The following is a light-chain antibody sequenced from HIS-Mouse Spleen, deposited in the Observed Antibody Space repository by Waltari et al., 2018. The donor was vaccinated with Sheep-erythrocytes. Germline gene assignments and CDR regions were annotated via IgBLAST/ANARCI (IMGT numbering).Light chain of an antibody. J-gene: IGKJ2*01. CDR1: QSVSSY. Sequence: APLSCRASQSVSSYLAWYQQKPGQAPRLLIYDASHRATGIPARFSGSGSGTDFTLTISSLEPEDFAVYYCQQRSNWYTFGQGTKLEIK. V-gene: IGKV3-11*01. CDR3: QQRSNWYT. CDR2: DAS.